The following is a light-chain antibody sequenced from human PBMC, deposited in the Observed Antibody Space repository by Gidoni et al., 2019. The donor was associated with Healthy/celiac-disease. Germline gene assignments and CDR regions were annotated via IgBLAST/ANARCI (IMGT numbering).Light chain of an antibody. V-gene: IGKV3-15*01. J-gene: IGKJ1*01. CDR3: QQYNNSWT. CDR2: GAS. CDR1: QRVSSN. Sequence: EIVMTQSPATLSVSPGERATLPCRSCQRVSSNLAWYQQKPGQAPRLLIYGASTRATGIPARCSGSGSGTEFTLTISSLQSEDFAVYYCQQYNNSWTFGQGTKVEIK.